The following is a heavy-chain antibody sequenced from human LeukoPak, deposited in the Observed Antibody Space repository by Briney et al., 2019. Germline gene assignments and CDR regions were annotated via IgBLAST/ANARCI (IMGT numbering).Heavy chain of an antibody. D-gene: IGHD5-18*01. Sequence: GASVKVSCKASGGTFSSYAISWVRQAPGQGLEWMGRIIPILGIANYAQKFQGRVTITADKSTSTAYMELSSLRSEDTAVYYCARDLAYSYGYFDYWGQGTLVTVSS. CDR1: GGTFSSYA. V-gene: IGHV1-69*04. J-gene: IGHJ4*02. CDR2: IIPILGIA. CDR3: ARDLAYSYGYFDY.